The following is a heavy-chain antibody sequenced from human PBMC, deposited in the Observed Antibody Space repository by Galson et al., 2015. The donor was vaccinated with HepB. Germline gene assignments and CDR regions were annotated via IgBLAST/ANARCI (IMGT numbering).Heavy chain of an antibody. CDR2: LSGGGDTT. J-gene: IGHJ4*02. V-gene: IGHV3-23*01. CDR1: GFSFSSYA. D-gene: IGHD3-10*01. Sequence: SLRLSCAASGFSFSSYAMSWVRQAPGKGLEWVSALSGGGDTTYSADSVKGRFTISRDNSKSTLYLQMNSLSAEDTAVYYCAKVDPTNVYYGSGMLLGPNDYWGQGTLVIVSS. CDR3: AKVDPTNVYYGSGMLLGPNDY.